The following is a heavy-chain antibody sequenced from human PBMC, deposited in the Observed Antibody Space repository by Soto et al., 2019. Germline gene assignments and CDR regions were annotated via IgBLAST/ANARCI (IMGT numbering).Heavy chain of an antibody. CDR2: VSSRSITT. D-gene: IGHD2-8*01. V-gene: IGHV3-11*05. CDR1: GFTFSDYY. CDR3: VRDNGGTFDY. Sequence: QVQLVESGGGWVKPGGSLGLSCAASGFTFSDYYRAWIRQAPGKGLEWVSYVSSRSITTNYADSVKGRFTISRDDARNSLYLQMNSPTAEDTAVYYCVRDNGGTFDYWGQGTLVTVSS. J-gene: IGHJ4*02.